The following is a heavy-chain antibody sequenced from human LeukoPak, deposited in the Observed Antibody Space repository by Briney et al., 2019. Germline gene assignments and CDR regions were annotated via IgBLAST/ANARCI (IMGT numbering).Heavy chain of an antibody. CDR1: GGTFSSYA. CDR2: IIPILGIA. D-gene: IGHD3-10*01. J-gene: IGHJ4*02. CDR3: ARSYGSGSTFDY. Sequence: ASVKVSCKASGGTFSSYAISWVRQAPGQGLEWMGRIIPILGIANYAQKFQGRVTITADKSTSTAYMELSSLGSEDTAVYYCARSYGSGSTFDYWGQGTLVTVSS. V-gene: IGHV1-69*04.